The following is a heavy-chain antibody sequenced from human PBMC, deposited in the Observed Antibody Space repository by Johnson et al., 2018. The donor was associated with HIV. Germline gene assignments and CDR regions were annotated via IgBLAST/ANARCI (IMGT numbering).Heavy chain of an antibody. J-gene: IGHJ3*02. CDR1: GFCFDEYA. CDR3: TRGGHSSGYYNSDVFDI. CDR2: IYWLGGST. D-gene: IGHD3-22*01. V-gene: IGHV3-20*04. Sequence: VQLLESGGGLVRPSGSLTLSCPASGFCFDEYALSWVRQAPGKGLEWVSDIYWLGGSTSYAASANGRFIIARDNARNSLYLQMNSLRAEDTALYYCTRGGHSSGYYNSDVFDIWGQGTMVTVSS.